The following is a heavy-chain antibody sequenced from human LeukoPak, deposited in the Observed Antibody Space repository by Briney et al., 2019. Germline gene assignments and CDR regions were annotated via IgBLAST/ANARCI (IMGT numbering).Heavy chain of an antibody. V-gene: IGHV3-33*06. D-gene: IGHD5-24*01. CDR2: IWYDGSNK. Sequence: PGGSLRLSCAASGFTFSSYGMHWVRQAPDKGLEWGAVIWYDGSNKDYADSVKGRFTISRDNSKNTLYLQMNSLRAEDTAVYYCAKDLEMATITGPTKFFGFFDYWGQGTLVTVSS. CDR1: GFTFSSYG. J-gene: IGHJ4*02. CDR3: AKDLEMATITGPTKFFGFFDY.